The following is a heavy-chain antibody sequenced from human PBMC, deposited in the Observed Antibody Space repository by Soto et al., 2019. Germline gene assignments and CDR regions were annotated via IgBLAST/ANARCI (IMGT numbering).Heavy chain of an antibody. CDR1: GFGFGGKT. D-gene: IGHD2-2*02. CDR3: ATDIHATWFDP. J-gene: IGHJ5*02. CDR2: IAPDGSQI. Sequence: GSLRLSCAASGFGFGGKTMYWVRQAPGRGLEWVALIAPDGSQIYYADSVKGRFTISRDNSKNTLYLQMDSLRAEDTSLYLCATDIHATWFDPWGQGTLVTVSS. V-gene: IGHV3-30-3*01.